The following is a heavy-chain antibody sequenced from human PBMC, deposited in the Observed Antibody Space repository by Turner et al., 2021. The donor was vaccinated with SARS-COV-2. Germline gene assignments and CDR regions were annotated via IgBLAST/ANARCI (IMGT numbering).Heavy chain of an antibody. CDR3: AKDSGTSTRWFGELLYQEFDY. V-gene: IGHV3-23*01. J-gene: IGHJ4*02. D-gene: IGHD3-10*01. CDR2: ISGSVGST. CDR1: GFIFSSYA. Sequence: EVQLLESGGGLVQPGGSLRLSCAASGFIFSSYAMSWVRQAPGKGLEWVSAISGSVGSTYYADSVKGRFTISRDNSKNTLYLQMNSLRAEDTAVYYCAKDSGTSTRWFGELLYQEFDYWGQGTLVTVSS.